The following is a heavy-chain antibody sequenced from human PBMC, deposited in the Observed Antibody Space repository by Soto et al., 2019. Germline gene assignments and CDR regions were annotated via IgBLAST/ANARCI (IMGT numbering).Heavy chain of an antibody. CDR1: GGSISSSSYY. CDR2: IYYSGST. D-gene: IGHD1-26*01. CDR3: ARSGGFYYYYMDV. Sequence: QLQLQESGPGLVKPSETLSLTCTVSGGSISSSSYYWGWIRQPPGKGLEWIGSIYYSGSTYYNPSLKSRVTISVDTSKNQFSLKLISVTAADTAVYYCARSGGFYYYYMDVWCKGTTVTVSS. V-gene: IGHV4-39*01. J-gene: IGHJ6*03.